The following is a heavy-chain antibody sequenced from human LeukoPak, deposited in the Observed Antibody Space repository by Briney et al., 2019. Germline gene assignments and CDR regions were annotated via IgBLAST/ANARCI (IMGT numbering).Heavy chain of an antibody. CDR2: IKQDGSEK. D-gene: IGHD3-16*02. CDR1: GFTFSSYW. Sequence: QPGGSLRLSCAASGFTFSSYWMSWVRQAPGKGLEWVANIKQDGSEKYYVDSVKGRFTISRDNAKNSLYLQMNSLRAEDTAVYYCARMYYDYVWGSYRLDYWGQGTLVTVSP. J-gene: IGHJ4*02. V-gene: IGHV3-7*01. CDR3: ARMYYDYVWGSYRLDY.